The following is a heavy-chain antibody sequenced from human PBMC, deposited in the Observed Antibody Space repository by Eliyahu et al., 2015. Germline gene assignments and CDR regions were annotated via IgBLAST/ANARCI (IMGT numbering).Heavy chain of an antibody. Sequence: EVQLEQSGAEVRKPGESLKISCKASGYSFTSNSIGWVRQEPGKGLEWMGIIYPGDSDTRYSPSFQGRVTISADKSISIAYLQWSSLTASDTAMYFCARGGGHGYFDYWGQGTLVTVSS. CDR2: IYPGDSDT. CDR1: GYSFTSNS. V-gene: IGHV5-51*01. CDR3: ARGGGHGYFDY. D-gene: IGHD2-15*01. J-gene: IGHJ4*02.